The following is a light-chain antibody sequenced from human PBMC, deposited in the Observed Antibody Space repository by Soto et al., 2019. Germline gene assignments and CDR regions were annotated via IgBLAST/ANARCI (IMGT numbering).Light chain of an antibody. V-gene: IGKV4-1*01. CDR3: QQYYEVPPT. CDR2: WAS. Sequence: DIAMTQSPESLAVSLGERATISCKSSQSILHSTNSKNSLAWYQHKRGQHPLLLISWASTRPYGVPDRFSGGGSGTDFTLTISSLQPEEVALDYCQQYYEVPPTFGGGTKVEI. J-gene: IGKJ4*01. CDR1: QSILHSTNSKNS.